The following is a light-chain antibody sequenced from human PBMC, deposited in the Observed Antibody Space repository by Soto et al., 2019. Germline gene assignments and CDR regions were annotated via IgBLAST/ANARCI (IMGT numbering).Light chain of an antibody. CDR1: QSVSSY. Sequence: EIVLTQSPATLSLSPGERATLSCRASQSVSSYLAWYQQKPGQAPRLLIYDASNRATGIPARFSGSGSGTDFGLTISSLEPEDFAVYYCQQRSNWPWTFGQGTKVEIK. CDR3: QQRSNWPWT. V-gene: IGKV3-11*01. CDR2: DAS. J-gene: IGKJ1*01.